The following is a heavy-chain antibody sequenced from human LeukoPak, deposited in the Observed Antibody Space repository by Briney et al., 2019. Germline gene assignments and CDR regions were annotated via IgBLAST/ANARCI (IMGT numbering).Heavy chain of an antibody. CDR2: IYHTGST. CDR3: ARARISSVVGAFDI. V-gene: IGHV4-4*02. J-gene: IGHJ3*02. Sequence: SETLSLTCTVSGGSISSSNWWSWVRQPPGKGLEWIGEIYHTGSTNYNPSLQSRVTISVDKSKNQFSLKLTSVTAADTAVYYCARARISSVVGAFDIWGQGTMVTVSS. CDR1: GGSISSSNW. D-gene: IGHD1-26*01.